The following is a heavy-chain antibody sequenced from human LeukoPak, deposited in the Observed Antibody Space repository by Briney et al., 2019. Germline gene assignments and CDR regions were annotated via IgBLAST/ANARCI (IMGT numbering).Heavy chain of an antibody. CDR3: ASQYNWNDEEDWFDP. J-gene: IGHJ5*02. V-gene: IGHV1-2*02. D-gene: IGHD1-1*01. CDR2: INPNSGGT. Sequence: GASVNVSCKASGYTFTGYYMHWVRQAPGQGLEWMGWINPNSGGTNYAQKFQGRVTMTRDTSISTAYMELSRLRSDDTAVYYCASQYNWNDEEDWFDPWGQGTLVTVSS. CDR1: GYTFTGYY.